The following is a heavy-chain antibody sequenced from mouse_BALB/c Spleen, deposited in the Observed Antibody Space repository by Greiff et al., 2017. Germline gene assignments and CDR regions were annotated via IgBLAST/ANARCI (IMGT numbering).Heavy chain of an antibody. CDR2: ISSGGST. J-gene: IGHJ2*01. CDR1: GFTFSSYA. Sequence: EVQGVESGGGLVKPGGSLKLSCAASGFTFSSYAMSWVRQTPEKRLEWVASISSGGSTYYPDSVKGRFTISRDNARNILYLQMSSLRSEDTAMYYCAKYDGYYGGYFDYWGQGTTLTVSS. D-gene: IGHD2-3*01. V-gene: IGHV5-6-5*01. CDR3: AKYDGYYGGYFDY.